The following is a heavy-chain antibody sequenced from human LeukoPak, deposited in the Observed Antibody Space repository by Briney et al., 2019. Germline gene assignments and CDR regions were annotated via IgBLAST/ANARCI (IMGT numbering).Heavy chain of an antibody. D-gene: IGHD3-10*01. Sequence: ASVKVSCKASGYTFTGYYMHWVRQAPGQGLEWMGWINPNSGGTNYAQKLQGRVTMTTDTSTSTAYMELRSLRSDDTAVYYCARKGDGFGETKNWFDPWGQGTLVTVSS. CDR3: ARKGDGFGETKNWFDP. V-gene: IGHV1-2*02. J-gene: IGHJ5*02. CDR2: INPNSGGT. CDR1: GYTFTGYY.